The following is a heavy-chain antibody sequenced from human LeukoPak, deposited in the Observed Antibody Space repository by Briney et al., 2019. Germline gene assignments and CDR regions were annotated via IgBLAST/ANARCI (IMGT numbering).Heavy chain of an antibody. CDR3: AKDHLDCSSTSCSYFFDY. CDR1: GFTFSSYA. V-gene: IGHV3-23*01. J-gene: IGHJ4*02. D-gene: IGHD2-2*01. Sequence: GGSLRLSCAASGFTFSSYAMSWVRQAPGKGLEWVSAISGSGGSTYYADSVKGRFTISRDNSKNTLYLQMNSLRAEDTAVYNCAKDHLDCSSTSCSYFFDYWGQGTLVTVSS. CDR2: ISGSGGST.